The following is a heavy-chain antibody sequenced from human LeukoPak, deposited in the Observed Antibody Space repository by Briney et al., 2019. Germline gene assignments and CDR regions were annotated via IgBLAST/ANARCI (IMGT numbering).Heavy chain of an antibody. CDR3: ARDSNWNNGGFDY. J-gene: IGHJ4*02. V-gene: IGHV3-23*01. D-gene: IGHD1/OR15-1a*01. CDR1: EFTFSSYA. Sequence: PGGSLRLSCAASEFTFSSYAMTWVRQAPGKGLEWVSTSSGNGDSTYYGDSVKGRFTISRDNVKNTLHLQMSSLRAEDTAIYYCARDSNWNNGGFDYWGQGTLVTVSA. CDR2: SSGNGDST.